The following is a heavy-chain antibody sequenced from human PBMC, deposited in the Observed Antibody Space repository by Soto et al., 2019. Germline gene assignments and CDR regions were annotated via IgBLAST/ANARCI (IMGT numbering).Heavy chain of an antibody. CDR1: GFTFDTYA. J-gene: IGHJ4*02. Sequence: GGSLRLSCAASGFTFDTYAMSWVRQAPGKGLEWVSDISDSGGSTYYADSVKGRFTISRDNSKNTLYLQMNSLRAEDTAVYYCAKRRSYTNSWFYFDYWGQGTLVTVSS. D-gene: IGHD6-13*01. CDR2: ISDSGGST. CDR3: AKRRSYTNSWFYFDY. V-gene: IGHV3-23*01.